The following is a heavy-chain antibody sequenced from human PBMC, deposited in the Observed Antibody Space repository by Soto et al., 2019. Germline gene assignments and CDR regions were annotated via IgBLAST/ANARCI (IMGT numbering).Heavy chain of an antibody. CDR2: INAGNGIT. CDR3: ARDDCGGDCYTFDY. J-gene: IGHJ4*02. Sequence: QVQLVQSGAEEKKPGASVKVSCKASGYTFTSYAMHWVRQAPGQRLEWMGWINAGNGITKYSQKFQGRVTITRDTSASTAYMELSSLRSEDTAVYYCARDDCGGDCYTFDYWGQGTLVTVSS. D-gene: IGHD2-21*02. CDR1: GYTFTSYA. V-gene: IGHV1-3*05.